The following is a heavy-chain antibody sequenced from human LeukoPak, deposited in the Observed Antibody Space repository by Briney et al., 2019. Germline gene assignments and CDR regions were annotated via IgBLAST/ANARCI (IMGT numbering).Heavy chain of an antibody. V-gene: IGHV4-4*02. D-gene: IGHD2-15*01. CDR2: INHSGST. CDR3: ARRPRGLRDYYYGMDV. CDR1: GGSISSSNW. Sequence: SGTLSLTCAVSGGSISSSNWWSWVRQPPGKGLEWIGEINHSGSTNYNPSLKSRVTISVDTSKNQFSLKLSSVTAADTAVYYCARRPRGLRDYYYGMDVWGQGTTVTVSS. J-gene: IGHJ6*02.